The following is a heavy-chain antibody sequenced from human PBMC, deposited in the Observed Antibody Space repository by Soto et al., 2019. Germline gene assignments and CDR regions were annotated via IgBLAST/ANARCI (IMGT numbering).Heavy chain of an antibody. V-gene: IGHV3-33*01. CDR2: IWYDGSNK. Sequence: QVQLVESGGGVVQPGRSLRLSCAASGFTFSSYGMHWVRQAPGKGLEWVAVIWYDGSNKYYADSVKGRFTISRDNSKNTLYLQMNSLRAEDTAVYYCARDFSGSYRGGGMDVWGQGTTVTVSS. CDR1: GFTFSSYG. J-gene: IGHJ6*02. CDR3: ARDFSGSYRGGGMDV. D-gene: IGHD1-26*01.